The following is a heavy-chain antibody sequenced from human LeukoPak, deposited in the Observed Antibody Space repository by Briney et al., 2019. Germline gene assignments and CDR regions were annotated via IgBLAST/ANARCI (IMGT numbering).Heavy chain of an antibody. CDR2: IIPIFGTA. CDR1: GGTFSSYA. CDR3: ARTLRYFDWFYFDY. J-gene: IGHJ4*02. V-gene: IGHV1-69*13. D-gene: IGHD3-9*01. Sequence: ASVKVSRKASGGTFSSYAISWVRQAPGQGLEWMGGIIPIFGTANYAQKFQGRVTITADESTSTAYMELSSLRSEDTAVYYCARTLRYFDWFYFDYWGQGTLVTVSS.